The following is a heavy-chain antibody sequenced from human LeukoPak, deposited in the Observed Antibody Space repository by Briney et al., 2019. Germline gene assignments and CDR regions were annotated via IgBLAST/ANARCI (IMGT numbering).Heavy chain of an antibody. CDR3: AKDVASSSGSQ. J-gene: IGHJ4*02. D-gene: IGHD1-26*01. Sequence: PGGSLRLSCAASGFTFSTYGMSWVRQAPGKGLEWVSGISGSGRITNYADSVKGRFTISRDNSKNTLYLQMNSLRVEDTAVYYCAKDVASSSGSQWGQGTLVTVSS. V-gene: IGHV3-23*01. CDR2: ISGSGRIT. CDR1: GFTFSTYG.